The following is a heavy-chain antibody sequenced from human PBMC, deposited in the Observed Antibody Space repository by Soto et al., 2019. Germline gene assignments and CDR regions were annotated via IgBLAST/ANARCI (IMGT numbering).Heavy chain of an antibody. CDR3: ARNPCGGSGGSCYSGGYYYYYNGMDV. CDR2: IYYSGST. V-gene: IGHV4-59*01. D-gene: IGHD2-15*01. CDR1: GGSISSYY. J-gene: IGHJ6*02. Sequence: QVQLQESGPGLVKPSETLSLTCTVSGGSISSYYWSWIRQPPGKGLEWIGYIYYSGSTNYNPSLKSRVTMSVATSKNPFSLKLSSVTAADTAVYYCARNPCGGSGGSCYSGGYYYYYNGMDVWGQGTTVTVSS.